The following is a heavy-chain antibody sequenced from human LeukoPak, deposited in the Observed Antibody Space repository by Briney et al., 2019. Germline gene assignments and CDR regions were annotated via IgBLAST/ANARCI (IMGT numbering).Heavy chain of an antibody. J-gene: IGHJ4*02. Sequence: PSETLSLTCTVSGGSISNYFWSWIRQPARKGLEWIGRIYTTGITNCNPSLESRVTMSVDTSKNQFSLRLNSVTAADTAVYFCARNALRGYIYGFDYWGQGTLVTVSS. CDR2: IYTTGIT. CDR3: ARNALRGYIYGFDY. V-gene: IGHV4-4*07. CDR1: GGSISNYF. D-gene: IGHD5-18*01.